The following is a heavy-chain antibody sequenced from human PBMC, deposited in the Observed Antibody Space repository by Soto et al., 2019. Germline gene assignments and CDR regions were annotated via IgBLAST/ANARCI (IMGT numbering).Heavy chain of an antibody. CDR2: ISYDGSNK. CDR3: AKPRYDFWSDVPIDY. J-gene: IGHJ4*02. V-gene: IGHV3-30*18. CDR1: GFTFSSYG. D-gene: IGHD3-3*01. Sequence: GGSLRLSCAASGFTFSSYGMHWVRQAPGKGLEWVAVISYDGSNKYYADSVKRRFTISRDNSKNTLYLQMNSLRAEDTAVYYCAKPRYDFWSDVPIDYWGQGTLVTVSS.